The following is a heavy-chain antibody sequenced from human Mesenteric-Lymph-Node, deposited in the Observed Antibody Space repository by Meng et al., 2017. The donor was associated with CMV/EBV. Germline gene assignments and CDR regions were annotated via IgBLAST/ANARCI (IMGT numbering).Heavy chain of an antibody. V-gene: IGHV3-72*01. Sequence: SGFTFSDPYMDWVRQAPGKGLEWVGRIKNRANSYITEYAASVKGRFTISRDDSKKSLYLQMNGLKTEETAVYYCTRAPSYYASGADYWGQGTLVTVSS. J-gene: IGHJ4*02. CDR3: TRAPSYYASGADY. CDR2: IKNRANSYIT. CDR1: GFTFSDPY. D-gene: IGHD3-10*01.